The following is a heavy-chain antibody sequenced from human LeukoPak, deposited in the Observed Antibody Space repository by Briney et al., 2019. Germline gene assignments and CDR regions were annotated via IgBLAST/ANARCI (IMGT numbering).Heavy chain of an antibody. CDR2: INPNSGGT. D-gene: IGHD3-10*01. CDR1: GYTFTGYY. CDR3: ARNRYGSGSYLEDY. V-gene: IGHV1-2*02. Sequence: EASVKVSCKASGYTFTGYYMHWVRQAPGQGLEWMGWINPNSGGTNYAQKFQGRVTMTRDTSISTAYMELSRLRSDDTAVYYCARNRYGSGSYLEDYWGQGTLVTVSS. J-gene: IGHJ4*02.